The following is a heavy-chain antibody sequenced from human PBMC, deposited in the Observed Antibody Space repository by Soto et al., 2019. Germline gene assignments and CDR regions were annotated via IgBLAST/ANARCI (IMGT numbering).Heavy chain of an antibody. J-gene: IGHJ1*01. CDR1: GGTFSSYT. Sequence: SVKVSCKASGGTFSSYTISWVGQAPGQGLEWMGRIIPILGIANYAQKFQGRVTITADKSTSTAYMELSSLRSEDTAVYYCARDLGKPYDPDAEYFQHWGQGTLVTVSS. CDR3: ARDLGKPYDPDAEYFQH. CDR2: IIPILGIA. D-gene: IGHD3-16*01. V-gene: IGHV1-69*04.